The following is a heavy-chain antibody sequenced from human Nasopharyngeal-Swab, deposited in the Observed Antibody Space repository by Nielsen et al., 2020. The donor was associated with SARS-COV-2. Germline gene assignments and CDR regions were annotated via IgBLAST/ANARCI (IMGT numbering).Heavy chain of an antibody. CDR1: GFTFDDYA. D-gene: IGHD5-18*01. V-gene: IGHV3-9*01. Sequence: SLKISCAASGFTFDDYAMHWVRQAPGKGLEWVSGISWNSGSIGYADSVKGRFTISRDNAKNSLYLQMNSLRAEDTALYYCAKDTGSIGYSYGYDYYYGMDVWGQGITVTVSS. CDR2: ISWNSGSI. CDR3: AKDTGSIGYSYGYDYYYGMDV. J-gene: IGHJ6*02.